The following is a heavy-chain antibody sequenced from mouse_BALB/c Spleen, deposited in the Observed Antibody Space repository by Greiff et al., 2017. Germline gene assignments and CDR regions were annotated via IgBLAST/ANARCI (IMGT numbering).Heavy chain of an antibody. D-gene: IGHD2-14*01. CDR3: ASKVRREGYAMDY. CDR2: IDPENGDT. J-gene: IGHJ4*01. V-gene: IGHV14-4*02. CDR1: GFNIKDYY. Sequence: VQLQQSGAELVRSGASVKLSCTASGFNIKDYYMHWVKQRPEQGLEWIGWIDPENGDTEYAPKFQGKATMTADTSSNTAYMQLSSLTSEDSAVYYCASKVRREGYAMDYWGQGTSVTVAS.